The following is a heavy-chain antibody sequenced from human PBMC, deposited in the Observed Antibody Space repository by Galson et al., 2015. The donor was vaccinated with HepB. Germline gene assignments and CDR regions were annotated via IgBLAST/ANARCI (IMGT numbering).Heavy chain of an antibody. V-gene: IGHV1-3*01. CDR1: GYTFTSYA. J-gene: IGHJ4*02. CDR2: INAGNGNT. D-gene: IGHD3-22*01. CDR3: ARCGWLLEGCNFDY. Sequence: SVKVSCKASGYTFTSYAMHWVRQAPGQRLEWMGWINAGNGNTKYSQKFQGRVTITRDTSASTAYMELSSLRSEDTAVYYCARCGWLLEGCNFDYWGQGTLVTVSS.